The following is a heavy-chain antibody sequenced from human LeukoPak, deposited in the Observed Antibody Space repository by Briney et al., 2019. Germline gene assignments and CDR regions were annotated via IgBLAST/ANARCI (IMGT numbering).Heavy chain of an antibody. Sequence: GGSLRLSCVDSGFTFTNAWMSWVRQAPGKGLEWVAVISYDGSNKYYADSVKGRFTISRDNSKNTLYLQMNSLRAEDTAVYYCARGDYDILTGPIDYWGQGTLVTVSS. J-gene: IGHJ4*02. CDR2: ISYDGSNK. V-gene: IGHV3-30*03. D-gene: IGHD3-9*01. CDR1: GFTFTNAW. CDR3: ARGDYDILTGPIDY.